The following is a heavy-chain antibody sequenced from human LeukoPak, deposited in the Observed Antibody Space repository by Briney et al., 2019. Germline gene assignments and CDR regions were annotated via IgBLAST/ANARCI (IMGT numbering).Heavy chain of an antibody. CDR1: GFTVSSYY. Sequence: GGSLTLSCAASGFTVSSYYMSWVRQAPGKGLEWVSNIYSSGSTYYEDSVKGRFTISRDNSKNTLYLQMNSLRAEDTAVYYCARGRRSRDGYNPPDVFDIWGQGTMVTVSS. CDR3: ARGRRSRDGYNPPDVFDI. J-gene: IGHJ3*02. V-gene: IGHV3-53*01. CDR2: IYSSGST. D-gene: IGHD5-24*01.